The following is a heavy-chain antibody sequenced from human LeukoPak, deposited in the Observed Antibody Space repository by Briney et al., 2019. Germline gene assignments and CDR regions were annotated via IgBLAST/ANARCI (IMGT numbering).Heavy chain of an antibody. D-gene: IGHD3-10*01. V-gene: IGHV4-4*07. CDR1: GGSISSYY. Sequence: PSETLSLTCTVSGGSISSYYWSWIRQPAGKGLEWIGRIYTSGSTNYNPSLKSRVTMSVDTSKNQFSLKLSSVTAADTAVYYCARSTDAVWFGGYFDYWGQGTLVTVSS. CDR2: IYTSGST. J-gene: IGHJ4*02. CDR3: ARSTDAVWFGGYFDY.